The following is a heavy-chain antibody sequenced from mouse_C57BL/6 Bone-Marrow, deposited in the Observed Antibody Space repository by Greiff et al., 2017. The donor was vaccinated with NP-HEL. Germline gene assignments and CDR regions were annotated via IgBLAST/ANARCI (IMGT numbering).Heavy chain of an antibody. D-gene: IGHD2-5*01. V-gene: IGHV1-5*01. CDR3: TKHYYSNPFAY. CDR1: GYTFTSYW. Sequence: VQLQQSGTVLARPGASVKMSCKTSGYTFTSYWMHWVKQRPGQGLEWIGAIYPGNSDTSYNQKFKGKAKLTAVTSASTAYMELSSLTNEDSAVYDCTKHYYSNPFAYWGQGTLVTVSA. CDR2: IYPGNSDT. J-gene: IGHJ3*01.